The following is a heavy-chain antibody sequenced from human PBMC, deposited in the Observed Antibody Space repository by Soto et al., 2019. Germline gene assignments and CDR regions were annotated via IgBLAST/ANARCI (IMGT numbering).Heavy chain of an antibody. CDR3: ARHKGGYYSGVDV. J-gene: IGHJ6*02. V-gene: IGHV4-39*01. CDR2: IYYSGTT. CDR1: GGSISSNSYY. D-gene: IGHD3-16*01. Sequence: QLQLQESGPGLVKPSETLSLTCTVSGGSISSNSYYWAWIRQPPGKGLEWIGNIYYSGTTYYNPSLKSRVTLSVDTSKNQFSLKRSSVTAADTAVYYCARHKGGYYSGVDVWGQGTTVTVSS.